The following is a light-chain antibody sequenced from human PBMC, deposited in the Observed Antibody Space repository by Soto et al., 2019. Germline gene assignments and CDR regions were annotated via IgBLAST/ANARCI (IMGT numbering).Light chain of an antibody. V-gene: IGKV3-20*01. Sequence: EIVLTQSPGTLSLSPGERATLSCRASQSSSSSYLAWYQQKPGQAPRLLVSGASSRATGIPDRFSGSGSGTDFTITIIRLEPEDLAVYCCQQYGSSPWTFGQGTKVEIK. J-gene: IGKJ1*01. CDR1: QSSSSSY. CDR3: QQYGSSPWT. CDR2: GAS.